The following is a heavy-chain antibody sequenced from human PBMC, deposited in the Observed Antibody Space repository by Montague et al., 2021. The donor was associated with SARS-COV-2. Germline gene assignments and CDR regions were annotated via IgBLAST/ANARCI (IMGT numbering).Heavy chain of an antibody. CDR1: GGSLSGYY. J-gene: IGHJ6*02. Sequence: SETLSLTCAVYGGSLSGYYWSWIRQPPGEGLEWIAEISHSGSTSYNPSLKSRVTISVDTSKNQFSLKLSSVTAADTAVYYCARDGSLRFEILIGPRHDYYGMDLGGQGTTATVS. D-gene: IGHD3-9*01. CDR3: ARDGSLRFEILIGPRHDYYGMDL. CDR2: ISHSGST. V-gene: IGHV4-34*01.